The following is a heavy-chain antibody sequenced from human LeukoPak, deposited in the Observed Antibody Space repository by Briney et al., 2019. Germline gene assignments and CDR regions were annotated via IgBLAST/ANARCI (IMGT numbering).Heavy chain of an antibody. CDR2: INSDESST. V-gene: IGHV3-74*01. Sequence: GGSLRLSCAASGFTFSSYWMHWVRQAPGKGLVWVSRINSDESSTSYADSVKGRFTISRDNAKNTLYLQMNSLRAEDTAVYYCPREGQEWLAYNWFDPWGQGTLVTVSS. D-gene: IGHD6-19*01. CDR1: GFTFSSYW. J-gene: IGHJ5*02. CDR3: PREGQEWLAYNWFDP.